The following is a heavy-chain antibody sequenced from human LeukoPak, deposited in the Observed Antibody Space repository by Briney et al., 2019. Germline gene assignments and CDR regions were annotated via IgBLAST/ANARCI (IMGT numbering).Heavy chain of an antibody. J-gene: IGHJ6*02. Sequence: TGGSLRLSCAASGFTFSSYSMNWVRQAPGKGLEWVSSISSSSSYIYYADSVKGRCTISRDNAKNSLYLQMNSLRAEDTAVYYCARDYDFWSGYYYYYYGMDVWGQGTTVTVSS. CDR2: ISSSSSYI. D-gene: IGHD3-3*01. CDR1: GFTFSSYS. CDR3: ARDYDFWSGYYYYYYGMDV. V-gene: IGHV3-21*01.